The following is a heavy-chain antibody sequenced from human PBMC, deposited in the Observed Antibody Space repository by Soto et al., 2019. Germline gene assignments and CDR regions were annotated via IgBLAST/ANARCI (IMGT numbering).Heavy chain of an antibody. V-gene: IGHV3-23*01. CDR3: AKGFVVALDI. D-gene: IGHD2-15*01. Sequence: EVQLLESGGGLVQPGGSLRLSCAASGFTFSSYAMSWVRQAPGKGLEWVSAISGSGGSTYYADSVKGRFTISRDNSRNSLYLQVNSLRAEDTGVYYCAKGFVVALDIWGQGTMVTVSS. CDR2: ISGSGGST. CDR1: GFTFSSYA. J-gene: IGHJ3*02.